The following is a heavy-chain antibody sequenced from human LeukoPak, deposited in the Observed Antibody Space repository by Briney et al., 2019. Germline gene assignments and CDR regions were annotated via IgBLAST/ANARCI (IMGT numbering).Heavy chain of an antibody. V-gene: IGHV4-59*01. J-gene: IGHJ5*02. Sequence: SETLPLTCTVSGGSISSYYWSWIRQPPGKGLEWIGYIYYSGSTNYNPSLTSRVTISVDTSKNQFSLTLSSVTAADTAVYYCARGCDWQLRGFDPWGQGTLVTVSS. CDR1: GGSISSYY. CDR3: ARGCDWQLRGFDP. CDR2: IYYSGST. D-gene: IGHD6-13*01.